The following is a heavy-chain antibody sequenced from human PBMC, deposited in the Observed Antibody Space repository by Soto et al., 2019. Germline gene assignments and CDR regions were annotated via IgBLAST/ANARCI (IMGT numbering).Heavy chain of an antibody. Sequence: PSETLSLTCTVSGGSVSSGSYYWSWIRQPPGKGLEWIGYIYYSGSTNYNPSLKSRVTISVDTSKNQFSLKLSSVTAVDTDVYYCARVTALVGAKYYFDSWGQGTLVTVSS. CDR2: IYYSGST. J-gene: IGHJ4*02. CDR1: GGSVSSGSYY. V-gene: IGHV4-61*01. D-gene: IGHD1-26*01. CDR3: ARVTALVGAKYYFDS.